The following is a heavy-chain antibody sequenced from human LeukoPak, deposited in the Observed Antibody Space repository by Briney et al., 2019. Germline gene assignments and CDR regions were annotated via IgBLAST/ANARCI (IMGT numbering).Heavy chain of an antibody. V-gene: IGHV3-23*01. CDR3: TKPGWHDSGWFDC. Sequence: GGSLRLSCAASGFTFSTYGVSWVRQAPGKGLEWVSTITNSGGSTYYADSVKGRLTVSRDNSKNTLYLHMNSLRVDDTAVYYCTKPGWHDSGWFDCWGQGTLVTVSS. CDR2: ITNSGGST. D-gene: IGHD6-19*01. J-gene: IGHJ4*02. CDR1: GFTFSTYG.